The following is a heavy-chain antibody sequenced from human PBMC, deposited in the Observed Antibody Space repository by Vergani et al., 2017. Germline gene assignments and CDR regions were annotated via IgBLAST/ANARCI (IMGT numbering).Heavy chain of an antibody. D-gene: IGHD6-19*01. CDR1: GFTFSSYA. CDR3: ARSEVAVDFDY. J-gene: IGHJ4*02. Sequence: EVQLLESGGGLVQPGGSLRLSCAASGFTFSSYAMSWVRQAPGKGLEWVSAISGSGGSTYYADSVRGRFTISRDNSKSTLYLRMNSLRDEDTAVYYCARSEVAVDFDYWGQGTLVTVSS. V-gene: IGHV3-23*01. CDR2: ISGSGGST.